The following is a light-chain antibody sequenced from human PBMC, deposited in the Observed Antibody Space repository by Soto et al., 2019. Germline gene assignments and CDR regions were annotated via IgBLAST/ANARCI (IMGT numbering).Light chain of an antibody. CDR1: SSDVGGYNY. CDR3: SSYTSSSTEGV. V-gene: IGLV2-14*01. J-gene: IGLJ2*01. CDR2: DVS. Sequence: QSVLTQPASVSGSPGQSITISCTGTSSDVGGYNYVSWYQQHPGKAPKLMIYDVSNRPSGVSNRFSGSKSGNTASLTISGLQAEDEAVYYCSSYTSSSTEGVFGGGTQLTVL.